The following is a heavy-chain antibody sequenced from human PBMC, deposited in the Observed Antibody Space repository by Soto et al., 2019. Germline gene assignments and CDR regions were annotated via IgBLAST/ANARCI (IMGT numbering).Heavy chain of an antibody. CDR3: AKVGGYYLPYYYYRMDV. CDR1: GFTFSSYA. V-gene: IGHV3-23*01. Sequence: GGSLRLSCAASGFTFSSYAMSWVRQAPGKGLEWVSAISGSGGSTYYADSVKGRFTISRDNSKNTLYLQMNSLRAEDTAVYYCAKVGGYYLPYYYYRMDVWGQGTTVTVSS. J-gene: IGHJ6*02. CDR2: ISGSGGST. D-gene: IGHD3-22*01.